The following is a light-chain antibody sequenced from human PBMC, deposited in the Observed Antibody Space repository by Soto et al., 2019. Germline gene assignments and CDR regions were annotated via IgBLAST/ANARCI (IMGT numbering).Light chain of an antibody. CDR1: RSVSSSY. CDR2: GAS. J-gene: IGKJ4*01. Sequence: IVLTQSPGTLSLSPGERASLSCRASRSVSSSYLAWYQQKPGQAPRLLIYGASSRATGIPDRFSGSGSGTDFTLTISRLEPEDFAVYYCQQYGSSPRLTFGGGTKVDIK. CDR3: QQYGSSPRLT. V-gene: IGKV3-20*01.